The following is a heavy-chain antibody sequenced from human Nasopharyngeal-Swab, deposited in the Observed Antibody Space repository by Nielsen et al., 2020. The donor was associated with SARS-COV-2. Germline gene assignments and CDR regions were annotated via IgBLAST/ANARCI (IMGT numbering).Heavy chain of an antibody. CDR2: IHPYSGDT. V-gene: IGHV1-2*02. D-gene: IGHD3-22*01. Sequence: ASVKVSCKTSGYTFTDYYIHWVRPVPGQGLEWVGCIHPYSGDTKYAQKFQGRVTVTRDTSRSTAYIELSRLRSDDTAVYYCARDYYDNYDSDYWGQGTLVTVSS. CDR1: GYTFTDYY. J-gene: IGHJ4*02. CDR3: ARDYYDNYDSDY.